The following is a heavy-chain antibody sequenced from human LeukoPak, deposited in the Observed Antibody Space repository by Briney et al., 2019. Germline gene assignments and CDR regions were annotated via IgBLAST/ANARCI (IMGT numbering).Heavy chain of an antibody. CDR2: ISYDGSNK. J-gene: IGHJ5*02. CDR3: ARVPLGYCSSTSCLNWFDP. D-gene: IGHD2-2*01. CDR1: GFTFSSYS. Sequence: GGSLRLSCAASGFTFSSYSMNWVRQAPGKGLEWVAVISYDGSNKYYADSVKGRFTISRDNSKNTLYLQMNSLRAEDTAVYYCARVPLGYCSSTSCLNWFDPWGQGTLVTVSS. V-gene: IGHV3-30*03.